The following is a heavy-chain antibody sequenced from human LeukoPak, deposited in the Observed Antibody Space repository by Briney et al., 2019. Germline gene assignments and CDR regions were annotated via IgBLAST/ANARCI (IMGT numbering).Heavy chain of an antibody. CDR2: INHSGST. D-gene: IGHD2-2*01. CDR1: GGSFSGYY. Sequence: SETLSLTCAVYGGSFSGYYWSWIRQPPGKGLEWIGEINHSGSTNYNPSLKSRVTISVDTSKNQFSLKLSSVTAADTAVYYCARSLYQLLWSKRGYFDYWGQGTLVTVSS. CDR3: ARSLYQLLWSKRGYFDY. J-gene: IGHJ4*02. V-gene: IGHV4-34*01.